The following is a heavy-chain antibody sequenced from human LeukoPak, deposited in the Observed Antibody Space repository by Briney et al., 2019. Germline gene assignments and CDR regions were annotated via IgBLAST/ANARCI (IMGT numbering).Heavy chain of an antibody. CDR2: INHSGST. V-gene: IGHV4-34*01. D-gene: IGHD3-10*01. CDR1: GGSFSGYY. Sequence: SETLSLTCAVYGGSFSGYYWSWIRQPPGKGLEWSGKINHSGSTNYNPSLKSRVTISVDKSQNRFSLKLSSVTAADTAVYYCAKGLLYPGEVKTFGYWGQGTLVTDSS. CDR3: AKGLLYPGEVKTFGY. J-gene: IGHJ4*02.